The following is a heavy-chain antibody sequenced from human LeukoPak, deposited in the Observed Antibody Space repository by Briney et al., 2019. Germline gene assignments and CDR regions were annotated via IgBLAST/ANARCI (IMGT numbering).Heavy chain of an antibody. CDR2: VFHSGST. J-gene: IGHJ4*02. Sequence: SETLSLTCAVSGYSISSGRYWGWIRQPPGKGLEWIGSVFHSGSTYYNPSLKRRVTISVDTSKNQFSLNLRSVTAADTAVYYCARSLSTAGIDYWGQGTLVTVSS. D-gene: IGHD2-2*01. CDR1: GYSISSGRY. CDR3: ARSLSTAGIDY. V-gene: IGHV4-38-2*01.